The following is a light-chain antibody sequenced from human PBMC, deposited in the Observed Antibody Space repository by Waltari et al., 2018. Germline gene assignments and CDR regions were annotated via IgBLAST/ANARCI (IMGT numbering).Light chain of an antibody. CDR2: WAS. CDR3: QQYYSNPRT. J-gene: IGKJ1*01. Sequence: EIVMTHTTDTLTVSLGGRCPSRCKSSKSVLYGENNKNYLAWYQQKAGQPPKLLIYWASTRESGVPGRFSGSGSDTDFTLTITNLQAEDVAVYYCQQYYSNPRTFGQGTTVEIK. V-gene: IGKV4-1*01. CDR1: KSVLYGENNKNY.